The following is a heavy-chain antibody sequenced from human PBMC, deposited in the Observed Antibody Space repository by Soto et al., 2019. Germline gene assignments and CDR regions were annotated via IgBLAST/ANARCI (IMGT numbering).Heavy chain of an antibody. Sequence: ASVKVSCKASGYTFTSYCMHWVRQAPGQGLEWMGIINPSGGSTSYAQKFQGRVTMTRDTSTSTVYMELSSLRSEDTAVYYCARERSTWGYYYYGTDVWGQGTTVTVS. CDR2: INPSGGST. V-gene: IGHV1-46*01. J-gene: IGHJ6*02. CDR3: ARERSTWGYYYYGTDV. D-gene: IGHD3-16*01. CDR1: GYTFTSYC.